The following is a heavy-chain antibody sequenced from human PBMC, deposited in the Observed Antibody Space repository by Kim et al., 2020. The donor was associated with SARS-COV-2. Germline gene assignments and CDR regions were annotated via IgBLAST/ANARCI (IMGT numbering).Heavy chain of an antibody. Sequence: YNPSLKSRVTISVDTSKNQFSLKLSSVTAADTAVYYCARGRSLWFGGIDYWGQGTLVTVSS. J-gene: IGHJ4*02. V-gene: IGHV4-34*01. CDR3: ARGRSLWFGGIDY. D-gene: IGHD3-10*01.